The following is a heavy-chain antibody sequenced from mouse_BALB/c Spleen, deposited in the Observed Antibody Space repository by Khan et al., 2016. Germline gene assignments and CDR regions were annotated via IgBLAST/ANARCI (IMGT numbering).Heavy chain of an antibody. J-gene: IGHJ2*01. Sequence: EVKLEESGGGLVQPGGSMKLSCVASGFTFSNYWMNWVRQSPEKGLEWVAEIRLKSNTYATHYAVSVKGSFTISRDDSKSSVYLQMNNLRAEDTGIYYCTRLEYFDYWGQGTTLTVSS. CDR1: GFTFSNYW. CDR3: TRLEYFDY. V-gene: IGHV6-6*02. CDR2: IRLKSNTYAT.